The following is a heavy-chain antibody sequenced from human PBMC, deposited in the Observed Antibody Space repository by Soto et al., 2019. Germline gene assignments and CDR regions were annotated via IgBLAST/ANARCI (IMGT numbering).Heavy chain of an antibody. D-gene: IGHD2-15*01. V-gene: IGHV3-11*01. J-gene: IGHJ4*02. Sequence: GGSLRLSCVGSGFTFSDYYMSWIRQAPGKGLEWVSYISGSSTTIYYADSVKGRFTISRDNAKSSLYLQMNDLRAEDTALYYCARAWYCSVVGCNSLLYSFEHRGQGTQVTVSS. CDR2: ISGSSTTI. CDR1: GFTFSDYY. CDR3: ARAWYCSVVGCNSLLYSFEH.